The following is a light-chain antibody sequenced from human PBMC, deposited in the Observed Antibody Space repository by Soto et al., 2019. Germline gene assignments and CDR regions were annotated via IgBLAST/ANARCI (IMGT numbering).Light chain of an antibody. Sequence: QSVLTQPHSASGTPGQRVTISCSGSSSNIGTIYVHWYQQLPGTAPKLLIYTNNQRPSGVPDRFSGSRSGTSASLAISGLRSEDEADYYCAAWDDSLSVYVFGTGTQLTVL. CDR2: TNN. J-gene: IGLJ1*01. V-gene: IGLV1-47*02. CDR1: SSNIGTIY. CDR3: AAWDDSLSVYV.